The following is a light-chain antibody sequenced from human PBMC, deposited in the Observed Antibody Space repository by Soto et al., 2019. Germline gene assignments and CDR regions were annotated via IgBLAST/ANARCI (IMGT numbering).Light chain of an antibody. CDR1: SSDVGGYNY. CDR2: AVS. CDR3: SSYRTGGPFV. V-gene: IGLV2-14*01. J-gene: IGLJ1*01. Sequence: QSALTQPASVSGSPGQSIAISCTGTSSDVGGYNYVSWYQQLPGKAPKLLISAVSNRPSGVSHRFSGSKSGNTASLTISGLQAEDEADYYCSSYRTGGPFVFGTGTKVSVL.